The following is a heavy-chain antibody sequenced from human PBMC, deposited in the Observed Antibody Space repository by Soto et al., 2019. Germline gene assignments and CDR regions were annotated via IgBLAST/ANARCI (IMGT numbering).Heavy chain of an antibody. J-gene: IGHJ5*02. CDR3: ARGDRYNGSFSDWFDP. V-gene: IGHV4-30-2*01. CDR2: SYESRRT. CDR1: GGSITSGGYS. D-gene: IGHD1-26*01. Sequence: SETLSLTCTVSGGSITSGGYSWSWIRHPPGQGLEWIGYSYESRRTYYNPSLKSRVTISMDRSKNQFSLSLNSVTAADTAIYYCARGDRYNGSFSDWFDPWGQGTLVTVSS.